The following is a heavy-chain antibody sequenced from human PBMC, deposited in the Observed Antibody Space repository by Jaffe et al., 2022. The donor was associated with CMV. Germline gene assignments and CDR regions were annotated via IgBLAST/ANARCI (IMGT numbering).Heavy chain of an antibody. Sequence: QVQLQESGPGLVKPSETLSLTCTVSGGSISSYYWSWIRQPPGKGLEWIGYIYYSGSTNYNPSLKSRVTISVDTSKNQFSLKLSSVTAADTAVYYCARGHPGKRITIFGVVIPGHFDYWGQGTLVTVSS. CDR2: IYYSGST. CDR3: ARGHPGKRITIFGVVIPGHFDY. J-gene: IGHJ4*02. D-gene: IGHD3-3*01. CDR1: GGSISSYY. V-gene: IGHV4-59*01.